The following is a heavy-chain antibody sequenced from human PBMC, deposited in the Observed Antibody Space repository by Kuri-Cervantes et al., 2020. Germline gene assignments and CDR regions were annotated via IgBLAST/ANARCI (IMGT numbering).Heavy chain of an antibody. J-gene: IGHJ6*02. CDR3: ARFAYYYYGMDV. CDR2: IYYSGST. D-gene: IGHD3-10*01. CDR1: GGSISSSSYY. V-gene: IGHV4-39*01. Sequence: SETLSPTCTVSGGSISSSSYYWGWIRQPPGKGLEWFGSIYYSGSTYYNPSLKSRVTISVDTSKNQFSLKLTSVTAADTAVYYCARFAYYYYGMDVWGQGTAVTVS.